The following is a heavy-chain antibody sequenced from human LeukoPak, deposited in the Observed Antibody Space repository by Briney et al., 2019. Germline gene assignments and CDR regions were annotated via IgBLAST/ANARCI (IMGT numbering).Heavy chain of an antibody. J-gene: IGHJ4*02. D-gene: IGHD5-18*01. CDR3: AKDIRGYSYGPFDY. V-gene: IGHV3-33*06. CDR2: IWYDGSNK. CDR1: GFTFSSYG. Sequence: GGSLRLSCAASGFTFSSYGMHWVRQAPGKGLEWVAVIWYDGSNKYYADSVKGRFTISRDNSKNTLYLQVNSLRAEDTAVYYCAKDIRGYSYGPFDYWGQGTLVTVSS.